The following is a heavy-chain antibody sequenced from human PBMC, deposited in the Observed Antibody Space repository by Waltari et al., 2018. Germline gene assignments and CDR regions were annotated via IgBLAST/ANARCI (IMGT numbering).Heavy chain of an antibody. CDR1: GFTFSSYD. D-gene: IGHD3-22*01. J-gene: IGHJ6*02. V-gene: IGHV3-13*01. Sequence: EVQLVESGGGLVQPGRSLRLSCAASGFTFSSYDMHWVRQATGKGLEWVSGIGTVDDTYYPDSVKGRFTISRENAKNSLFLQMNSLRVEDTASYYCAKVRVDRYYDSDGYGYGMDVWGQGTTVTVSS. CDR2: IGTVDDT. CDR3: AKVRVDRYYDSDGYGYGMDV.